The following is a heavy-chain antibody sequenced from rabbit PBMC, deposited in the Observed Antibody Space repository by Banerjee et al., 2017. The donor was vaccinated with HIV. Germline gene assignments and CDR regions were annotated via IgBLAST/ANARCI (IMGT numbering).Heavy chain of an antibody. V-gene: IGHV1S39*01. CDR2: IVPAFGIR. Sequence: QEQLVESGGGLVQPGGSLKLSCKASGFILSSYGVSWVRQAPGKGLEWIGYIVPAFGIRRYANSVKGRFTISSDNAQNTVFLQMTSLTASDTATYFCARVRNMGGFAGYLYVLFNLWGPGTLVTVS. CDR3: ARVRNMGGFAGYLYVLFNL. CDR1: GFILSSYG. J-gene: IGHJ4*01. D-gene: IGHD6-1*01.